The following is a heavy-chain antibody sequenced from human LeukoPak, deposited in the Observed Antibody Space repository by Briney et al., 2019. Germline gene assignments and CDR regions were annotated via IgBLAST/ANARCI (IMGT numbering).Heavy chain of an antibody. V-gene: IGHV1-69*13. J-gene: IGHJ4*02. CDR2: IIPIFGTA. CDR3: ASQYYYGSGSYYKQDPFDY. D-gene: IGHD3-10*01. Sequence: ASVKVSCKASGGTFSSYAISWVRQAPGRGLEWMGGIIPIFGTANYAQKFQGRVTITADESTSTAYMELSSLRSEDTAVYYCASQYYYGSGSYYKQDPFDYWGQGTLVTVSS. CDR1: GGTFSSYA.